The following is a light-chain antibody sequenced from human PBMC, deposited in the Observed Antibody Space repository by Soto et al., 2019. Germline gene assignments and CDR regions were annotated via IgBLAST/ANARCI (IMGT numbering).Light chain of an antibody. CDR3: QRADSFPLS. J-gene: IGKJ4*01. CDR2: AAS. CDR1: QSIYKW. V-gene: IGKV1-12*01. Sequence: DIQMTQSPSSVSASIGDRVTMSCRASQSIYKWLVWYQQKPGKAPKLLIYAASSLQSGVQSRFSAIGHGTEFTLTIISWHPKDPATYHCQRADSFPLSVGRVTKVEI.